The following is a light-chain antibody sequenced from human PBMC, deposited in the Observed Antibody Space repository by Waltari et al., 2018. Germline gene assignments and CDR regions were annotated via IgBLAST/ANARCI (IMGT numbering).Light chain of an antibody. Sequence: AIQMTQSPSSLSASVGDRVAITCRASQGIRNDLGWYQQKPGKAPKLLIYAASSLQSGVPSRFSGSGSGTDFTLTISSLQSEDFATYYCLQDYNYPLTFGQGTKVEIK. CDR3: LQDYNYPLT. CDR2: AAS. CDR1: QGIRND. V-gene: IGKV1-6*01. J-gene: IGKJ1*01.